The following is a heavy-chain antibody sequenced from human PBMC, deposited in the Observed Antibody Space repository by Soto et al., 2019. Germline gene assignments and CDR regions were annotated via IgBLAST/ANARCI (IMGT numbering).Heavy chain of an antibody. J-gene: IGHJ4*02. V-gene: IGHV3-30*14. Sequence: GGSLRLSCAAFGFTFSSYAMHWVRQAPGKGLEWVAVISYDGSNKYYADSVKNSLTISKDTSKSQMVLKMTNLDPGDTAIYYCVRTPFIRNWEPFDLWGQGTLVTVSS. CDR3: VRTPFIRNWEPFDL. D-gene: IGHD7-27*01. CDR2: ISYDGSNK. CDR1: GFTFSSYA.